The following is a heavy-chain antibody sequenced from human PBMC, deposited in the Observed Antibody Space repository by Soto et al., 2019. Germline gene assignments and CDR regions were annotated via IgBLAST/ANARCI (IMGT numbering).Heavy chain of an antibody. CDR1: GFTFSSHA. D-gene: IGHD1-1*01. CDR3: ARDLGAWKFDY. Sequence: QVQLVDSGGGVVQPGRSLRLSCAASGFTFSSHAMHWVRQAPGKGLEWVAFISYDGSNQHYADSVKGRFTISRDNSENTLYWHMNSLRGEDTAMYFCARDLGAWKFDYWGQGTLVTVSS. J-gene: IGHJ4*02. CDR2: ISYDGSNQ. V-gene: IGHV3-30-3*01.